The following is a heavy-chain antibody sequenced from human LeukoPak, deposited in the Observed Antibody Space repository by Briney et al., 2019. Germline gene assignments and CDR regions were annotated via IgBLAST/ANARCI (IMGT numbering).Heavy chain of an antibody. Sequence: PGGALRLSCAASGFTFSSYGMHWVRQAPGKGLEGVAVIWYDGSNKYYADSVKGRFTISRDNSKNTLYLQMNSLRAEDTAVYYCARSYYDFWSGYLGHYYYYYMDVWGKGTTVTVSS. CDR3: ARSYYDFWSGYLGHYYYYYMDV. CDR1: GFTFSSYG. D-gene: IGHD3-3*01. V-gene: IGHV3-33*01. J-gene: IGHJ6*03. CDR2: IWYDGSNK.